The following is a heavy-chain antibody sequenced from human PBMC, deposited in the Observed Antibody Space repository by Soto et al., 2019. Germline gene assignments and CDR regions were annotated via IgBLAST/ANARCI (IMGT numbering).Heavy chain of an antibody. J-gene: IGHJ6*02. Sequence: SVKVSCKASGGTCSSYAISWVRQAPGQGLEWMGGIIPIFGTTNYARRFQGRVTITADKSTSTAYMELRSLRSEDTAVYYCARGTRSGSYYYYGLDVWGQGSTVTVSS. D-gene: IGHD1-26*01. CDR1: GGTCSSYA. CDR3: ARGTRSGSYYYYGLDV. V-gene: IGHV1-69*06. CDR2: IIPIFGTT.